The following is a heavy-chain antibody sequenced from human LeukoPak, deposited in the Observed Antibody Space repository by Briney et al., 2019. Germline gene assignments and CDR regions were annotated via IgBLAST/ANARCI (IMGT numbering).Heavy chain of an antibody. J-gene: IGHJ4*02. Sequence: GSLRLSCAASGFTFSNFGMNWVRQSPGKGLEWLAFLRYDETTKNYADSVKGRFTISRDNAKNSLYLQMNSLRAEDTAVYYCARESRTYYYDSSGPLWGQGTLVTVSS. CDR2: LRYDETTK. CDR3: ARESRTYYYDSSGPL. CDR1: GFTFSNFG. V-gene: IGHV3-30*02. D-gene: IGHD3-22*01.